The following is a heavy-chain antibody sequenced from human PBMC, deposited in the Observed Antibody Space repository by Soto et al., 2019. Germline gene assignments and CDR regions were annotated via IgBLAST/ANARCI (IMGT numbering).Heavy chain of an antibody. D-gene: IGHD6-19*01. Sequence: QITLKESGPTLVKPTQTLTLTCTFSGFSLSTSGVGVGWIRQPPGKALEWLALIYWDDDKRYSPSLKSRLTTXXDXSXXQVVLTMTNMDPVDTATYYCAHRRDTLGWSSYFDYWGQGTLVTVSS. V-gene: IGHV2-5*02. J-gene: IGHJ4*02. CDR3: AHRRDTLGWSSYFDY. CDR1: GFSLSTSGVG. CDR2: IYWDDDK.